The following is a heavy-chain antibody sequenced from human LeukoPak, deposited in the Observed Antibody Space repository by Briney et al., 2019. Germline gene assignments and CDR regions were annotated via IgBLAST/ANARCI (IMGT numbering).Heavy chain of an antibody. J-gene: IGHJ6*03. V-gene: IGHV4-39*07. CDR3: ARGGYASSGYYNYYYYYYMDV. CDR2: IYYSGST. D-gene: IGHD3-22*01. Sequence: PSETLSLTCTVSGGSISSSSYYWGWIRQPPGKGLEWIGSIYYSGSTYYNPSLKSRVTISVDTSKNQFSLKLSSVTAADTAVYYCARGGYASSGYYNYYYYYYMDVWGKGTTVTVSS. CDR1: GGSISSSSYY.